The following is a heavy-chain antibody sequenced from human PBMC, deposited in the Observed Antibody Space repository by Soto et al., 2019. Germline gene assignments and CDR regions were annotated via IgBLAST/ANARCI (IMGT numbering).Heavy chain of an antibody. CDR1: GGSVNSGNYY. CDR2: MSHSGGT. J-gene: IGHJ3*02. D-gene: IGHD1-1*01. V-gene: IGHV4-34*01. CDR3: ARVERGTATTVVDAFDI. Sequence: QVQLQQWGAGLLKPSETLSLTCAVFGGSVNSGNYYWSWIRQPPGKGLEWIGEMSHSGGTHFNPSLKSRDTISVDTTKNQFSLKMSSVTAADTALYYCARVERGTATTVVDAFDIWGPGTMVTVS.